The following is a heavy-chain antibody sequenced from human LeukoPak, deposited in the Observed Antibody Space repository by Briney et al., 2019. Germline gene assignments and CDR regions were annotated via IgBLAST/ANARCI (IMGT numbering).Heavy chain of an antibody. D-gene: IGHD3-10*01. CDR2: IYYSGST. CDR3: AREACSTYGSGSYCPFDY. V-gene: IGHV4-59*01. J-gene: IGHJ4*02. Sequence: SETLFLTCTVSGGSIRSYYWSWIRQPPGKGLEWIGYIYYSGSTNYNPSLKSRVTISVDTSKNQFSLKLSSVTAADTAVYYCAREACSTYGSGSYCPFDYWGEGALVTVSS. CDR1: GGSIRSYY.